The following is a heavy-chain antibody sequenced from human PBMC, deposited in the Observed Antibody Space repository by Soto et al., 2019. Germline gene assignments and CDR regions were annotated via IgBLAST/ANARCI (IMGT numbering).Heavy chain of an antibody. J-gene: IGHJ4*02. CDR2: IYHGGTT. V-gene: IGHV4-38-2*02. Sequence: TLSLTCTVSGYSISSGSYWAWIRQPPGKGPEWIASIYHGGTTFYNPSLKSRITISVDTSNNQFSLKLTSVTAADTAVYYCARVDPKYCSSTSCYGPRFDYWGQGTLVTVSS. CDR3: ARVDPKYCSSTSCYGPRFDY. CDR1: GYSISSGSY. D-gene: IGHD2-2*01.